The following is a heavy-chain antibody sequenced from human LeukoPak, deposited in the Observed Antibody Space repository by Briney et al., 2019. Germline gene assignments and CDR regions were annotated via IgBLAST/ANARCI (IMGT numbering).Heavy chain of an antibody. J-gene: IGHJ3*02. CDR3: ARAPYYYDSSGDAGAFDI. Sequence: SETLSLTCTVSGGSISSSSYYWGWIRQPPGKGLEWIGYIYYSGSTNYNPSLKSRVTISVDTSKNQFSLKLSSVTAADTAVYYCARAPYYYDSSGDAGAFDIWGQGTMVTVSS. V-gene: IGHV4-61*05. D-gene: IGHD3-22*01. CDR2: IYYSGST. CDR1: GGSISSSSYY.